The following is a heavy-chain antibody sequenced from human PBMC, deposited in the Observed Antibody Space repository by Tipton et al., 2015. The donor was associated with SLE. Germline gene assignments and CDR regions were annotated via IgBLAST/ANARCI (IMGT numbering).Heavy chain of an antibody. V-gene: IGHV3-21*01. Sequence: SLRLSCAASGFTFSSYSMNWVRQAPGKGLEWVSSISSSSSYIYYADSVKGRFTISRDNSKNTLYLQMNSLRAEDTAVYYCARGVGYYYMDVWGKGTTVTVSS. CDR1: GFTFSSYS. CDR2: ISSSSSYI. CDR3: ARGVGYYYMDV. J-gene: IGHJ6*03. D-gene: IGHD1-26*01.